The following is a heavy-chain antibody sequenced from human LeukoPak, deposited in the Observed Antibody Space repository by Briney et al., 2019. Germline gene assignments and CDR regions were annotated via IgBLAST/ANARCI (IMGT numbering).Heavy chain of an antibody. Sequence: SETLSLTCTVSGGSISSYYWSWIRQPPGKGLEWIGYIYYSGSTNYNPSLKSRVTISVDTSKNQFSLKLSSVTAADTAVYYCARVFSYPLRAPFDPWGQGTLVTVSS. CDR1: GGSISSYY. V-gene: IGHV4-59*01. J-gene: IGHJ5*02. D-gene: IGHD3-3*01. CDR3: ARVFSYPLRAPFDP. CDR2: IYYSGST.